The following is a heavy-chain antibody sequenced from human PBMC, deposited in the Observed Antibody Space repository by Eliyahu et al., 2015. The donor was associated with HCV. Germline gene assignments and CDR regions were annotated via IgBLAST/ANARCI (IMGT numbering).Heavy chain of an antibody. J-gene: IGHJ4*02. CDR3: AKTYSSGYYLDY. V-gene: IGHV3-23*01. Sequence: EVQLLESGGGXVQPGGSLRLSCAASGFXFSIYVMXWVRQTPGKGXEWVSVIGGSGSTTYYADSVKGRFTISRDNSKNTLYLQMNSLRAEDTAVYYCAKTYSSGYYLDYWGQGTLVTVTS. D-gene: IGHD3-22*01. CDR2: IGGSGSTT. CDR1: GFXFSIYV.